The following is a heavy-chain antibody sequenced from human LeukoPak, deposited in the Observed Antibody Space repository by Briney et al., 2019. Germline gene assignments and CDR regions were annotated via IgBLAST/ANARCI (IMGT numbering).Heavy chain of an antibody. CDR3: ARGGPSSGWHDFDY. CDR1: GGSISSGGYS. CDR2: IYTSGST. Sequence: SETLSLTCAVSGGSISSGGYSWSWIRQPAGKGLEWIGRIYTSGSTNYNPSLKSRVTMSVDTSKNQFSLKLSSVTAADTAVYYCARGGPSSGWHDFDYWGQGTLVTVSS. D-gene: IGHD6-19*01. V-gene: IGHV4-61*02. J-gene: IGHJ4*02.